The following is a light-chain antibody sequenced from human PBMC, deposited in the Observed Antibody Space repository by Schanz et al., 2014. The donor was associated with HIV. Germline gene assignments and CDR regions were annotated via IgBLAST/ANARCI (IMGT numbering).Light chain of an antibody. CDR3: QTWGTGIRV. CDR1: SGHSSYA. CDR2: LNSDGSH. V-gene: IGLV4-69*01. J-gene: IGLJ3*02. Sequence: QLVLTQSSSASASLGASVKLTCTLSSGHSSYAIAWHQQQPEKGPRYLMNLNSDGSHRKGDGIPDRFSGSSSGAERYLTISSLQSEDEADYYCQTWGTGIRVFGGGTKLTVL.